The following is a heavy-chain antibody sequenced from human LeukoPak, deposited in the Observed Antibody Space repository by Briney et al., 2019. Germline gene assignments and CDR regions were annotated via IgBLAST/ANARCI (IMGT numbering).Heavy chain of an antibody. CDR2: IYYSGST. CDR1: GGSISSYY. J-gene: IGHJ3*02. Sequence: PSETLSLTCTVSGGSISSYYWSWIRQPPGKGLEWIGYIYYSGSTNYNPSLKSRVTISVDTSKNQFSLKLSSVTAADTAVYYCARRRGRGVTTPSHAFDIWGQGTMVTVSS. CDR3: ARRRGRGVTTPSHAFDI. D-gene: IGHD4-17*01. V-gene: IGHV4-59*08.